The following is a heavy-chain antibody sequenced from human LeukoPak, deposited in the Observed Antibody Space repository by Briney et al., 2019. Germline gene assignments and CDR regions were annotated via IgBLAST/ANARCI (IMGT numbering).Heavy chain of an antibody. J-gene: IGHJ4*02. D-gene: IGHD6-19*01. CDR3: VRDGSGYDY. Sequence: GGSLRLSCAASRFTFSNYWMSWVRQPPGKGLEWVANINQGGSEKYYLNSVKGRFTISRHNAKNSLYLQMNSLRADDTAIYYCVRDGSGYDYWGQGTLVTVSS. V-gene: IGHV3-7*05. CDR2: INQGGSEK. CDR1: RFTFSNYW.